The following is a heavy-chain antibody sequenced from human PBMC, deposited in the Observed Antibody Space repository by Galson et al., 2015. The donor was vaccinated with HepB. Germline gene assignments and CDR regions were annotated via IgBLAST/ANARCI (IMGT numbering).Heavy chain of an antibody. CDR2: ISSGGNT. CDR1: GITVSSNY. V-gene: IGHV3-53*05. Sequence: SLRLSCAASGITVSSNYMSWARQAPGKGLEWVSLISSGGNTDYADSVRGRFTISRDKSKNTLFLQMKSLRAEDTAVYYCTRDKPTAETQRLYGMDVWGRGTTVTVSS. D-gene: IGHD6-25*01. J-gene: IGHJ6*02. CDR3: TRDKPTAETQRLYGMDV.